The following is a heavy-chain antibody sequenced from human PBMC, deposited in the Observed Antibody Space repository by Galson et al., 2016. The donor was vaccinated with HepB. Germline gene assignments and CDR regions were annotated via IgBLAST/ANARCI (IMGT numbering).Heavy chain of an antibody. V-gene: IGHV4-61*08. CDR2: VYYTGST. CDR1: GGFVTSSDHY. CDR3: ARDGRYRESRYFDS. D-gene: IGHD1-26*01. Sequence: SETLSLTCTVSGGFVTSSDHYWSWIRQPPGKGLKWLGNVYYTGSTKDNPSLKSRVTISVDTSNNRFSLKLTSVTAADTAVYYCARDGRYRESRYFDSWGQGRLVTVSS. J-gene: IGHJ4*02.